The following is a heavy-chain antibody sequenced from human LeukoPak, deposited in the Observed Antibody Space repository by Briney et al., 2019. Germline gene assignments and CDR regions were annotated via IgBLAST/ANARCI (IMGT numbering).Heavy chain of an antibody. Sequence: TGGSLRLSCVASGFTFSNYTMSWVRQAPGKGLELVSGIYGSDDKTVYGDAVKGRFTISRDNPKNTLYLQMNSLRADDTAVYYCAKTQGYYDAWGQGALVTVSS. V-gene: IGHV3-23*01. D-gene: IGHD2-15*01. J-gene: IGHJ5*02. CDR1: GFTFSNYT. CDR3: AKTQGYYDA. CDR2: IYGSDDKT.